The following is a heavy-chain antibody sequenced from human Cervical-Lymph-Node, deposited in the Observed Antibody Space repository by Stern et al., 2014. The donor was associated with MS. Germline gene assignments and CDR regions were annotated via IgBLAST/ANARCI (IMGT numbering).Heavy chain of an antibody. CDR3: ARGAAAAFDY. V-gene: IGHV4-61*02. D-gene: IGHD6-13*01. CDR1: GGSISSGSYY. J-gene: IGHJ4*02. Sequence: QLQLQESGPGLVKPSQTLSLTCTVSGGSISSGSYYWTWIRQPAGKGLEWIGRIYTSGSTNYNPSLKSRVTISVDTSKNHFSLKLSSVTAADTAVYYCARGAAAAFDYWGQGTLVTVSS. CDR2: IYTSGST.